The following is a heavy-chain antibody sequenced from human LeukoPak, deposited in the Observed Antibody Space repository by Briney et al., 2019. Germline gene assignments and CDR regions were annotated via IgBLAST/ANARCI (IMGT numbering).Heavy chain of an antibody. Sequence: GESLRISCKGSGYNFTSSWINWVRQMPGKGLEWMGRIDPGDSYTNYNPSFQGHVTISADKSISTAYLQWSRLKASDTAMYYCARRGSGTTDGMDVWGKGTTVTVSS. CDR2: IDPGDSYT. CDR1: GYNFTSSW. CDR3: ARRGSGTTDGMDV. V-gene: IGHV5-10-1*01. D-gene: IGHD1-1*01. J-gene: IGHJ6*04.